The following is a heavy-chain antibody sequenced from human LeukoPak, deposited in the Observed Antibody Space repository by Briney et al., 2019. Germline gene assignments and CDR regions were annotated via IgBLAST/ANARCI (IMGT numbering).Heavy chain of an antibody. J-gene: IGHJ5*02. CDR1: GLTFSSYA. CDR3: AKDPYYGDYAWFDP. D-gene: IGHD4-17*01. CDR2: ISGSSGST. V-gene: IGHV3-23*01. Sequence: GGSLRLSCAASGLTFSSYAMSWVRQAPGKGLEWVSAISGSSGSTYYADSVKGRFTISRDNSKNTLYLQMNSLRAEDTAVYYCAKDPYYGDYAWFDPWGQGTLVTVSS.